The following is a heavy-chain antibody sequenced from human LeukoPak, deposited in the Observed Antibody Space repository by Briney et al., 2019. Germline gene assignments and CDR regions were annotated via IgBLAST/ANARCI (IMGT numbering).Heavy chain of an antibody. CDR2: TYYSGST. CDR3: ARHAGYSSGWYGY. D-gene: IGHD6-19*01. J-gene: IGHJ4*02. CDR1: GGSISSSSYY. Sequence: SETLSLTCTVSGGSISSSSYYWGWIRQPPGKGLEWIGSTYYSGSTYYNPSLKSRVTISVDTSKNQFSLKLSSVTAADTAVYYCARHAGYSSGWYGYWGQGTLVTVSS. V-gene: IGHV4-39*01.